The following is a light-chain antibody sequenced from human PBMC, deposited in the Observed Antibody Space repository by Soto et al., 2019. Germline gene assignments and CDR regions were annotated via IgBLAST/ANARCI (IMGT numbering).Light chain of an antibody. CDR3: MQGTHWPPIT. CDR1: QSLVYSDGNTY. CDR2: KVS. J-gene: IGKJ5*01. V-gene: IGKV2-30*01. Sequence: DVVVTQSPLSLPVTLGQAASISCRSSQSLVYSDGNTYLSWFQQRPGQSPRRLIYKVSNRDSGVPDRFSGSGSGTDPTLKISRVEAEDVGVYYCMQGTHWPPITFGQGTRLEIK.